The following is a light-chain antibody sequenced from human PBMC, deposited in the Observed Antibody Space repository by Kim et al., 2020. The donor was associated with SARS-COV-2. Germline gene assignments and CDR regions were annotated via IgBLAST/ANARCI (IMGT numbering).Light chain of an antibody. CDR3: LQHHTYPIT. J-gene: IGKJ5*01. Sequence: DIQMTRSPSSLSASVGDRVTITCRASQDIRNDLGWYQQSPGRAPKRLIYGASSLQSGVPSRFSGSGSGTEFTLTISSLQPEDFATYFCLQHHTYPITFGQGTRLEIK. CDR1: QDIRND. CDR2: GAS. V-gene: IGKV1-17*01.